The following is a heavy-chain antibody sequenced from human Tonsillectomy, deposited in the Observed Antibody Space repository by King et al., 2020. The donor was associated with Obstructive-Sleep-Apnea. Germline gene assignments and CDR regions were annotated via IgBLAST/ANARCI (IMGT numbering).Heavy chain of an antibody. CDR3: ARERYDTGAYRGDHYYGLDV. CDR2: IYYSGST. CDR1: GGSISNSGYY. J-gene: IGHJ6*01. D-gene: IGHD3-22*01. Sequence: VPLQESGPGLLKPSQTLSLTCTVSGGSISNSGYYWRWIRQHPGKGLEWIGYIYYSGSTDYNPPLKSRVTISIDTSKNQFSLKLRSVTAADTALYYCARERYDTGAYRGDHYYGLDVWGQGTTVTVSS. V-gene: IGHV4-31*03.